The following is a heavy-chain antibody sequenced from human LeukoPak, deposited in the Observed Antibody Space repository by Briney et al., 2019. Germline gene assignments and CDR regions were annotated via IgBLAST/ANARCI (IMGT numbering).Heavy chain of an antibody. Sequence: PGGSLRLSCAASGFTFSSYGMHWVRQAPGKGLEWVAVISYDGSNKYYADSVKGRFTISRDNSKNTLYLQMNSLRAEDTAVYYCAKGELLRAHGPFDYWGQGTLVTVSS. CDR3: AKGELLRAHGPFDY. J-gene: IGHJ4*02. D-gene: IGHD1-26*01. V-gene: IGHV3-30*18. CDR1: GFTFSSYG. CDR2: ISYDGSNK.